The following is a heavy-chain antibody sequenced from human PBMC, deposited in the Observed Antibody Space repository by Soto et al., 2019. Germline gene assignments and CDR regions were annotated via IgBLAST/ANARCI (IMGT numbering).Heavy chain of an antibody. CDR2: IIPIFGTA. CDR3: ARGPGQYCTNGVCSQFDY. Sequence: GAPVKVFCKASGGTFSSYAISWVRQAPGQGLEWMGGIIPIFGTANYAQKFQGRVTITADESTSTAYMELSSLRSEDTAVYYCARGPGQYCTNGVCSQFDYWGQGTLVTVSS. CDR1: GGTFSSYA. D-gene: IGHD2-8*01. J-gene: IGHJ4*02. V-gene: IGHV1-69*13.